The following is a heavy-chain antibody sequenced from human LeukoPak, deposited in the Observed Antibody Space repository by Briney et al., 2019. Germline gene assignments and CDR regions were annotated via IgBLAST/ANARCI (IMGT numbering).Heavy chain of an antibody. Sequence: GGSLRLSCAASRFSFSTYAMSWVRQAPGKGLEWVSGVNGNGGSTSYADSVKGRFTIFRDNSKNTVYLQMNSLRVEDTAVYYCAKSLYGGCDYWGQGTVVTVSS. V-gene: IGHV3-23*01. CDR3: AKSLYGGCDY. CDR1: RFSFSTYA. D-gene: IGHD3-16*02. CDR2: VNGNGGST. J-gene: IGHJ4*02.